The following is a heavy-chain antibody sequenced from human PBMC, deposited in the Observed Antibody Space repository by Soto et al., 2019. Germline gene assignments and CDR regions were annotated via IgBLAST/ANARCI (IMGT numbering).Heavy chain of an antibody. V-gene: IGHV3-23*01. J-gene: IGHJ4*02. Sequence: EVQLLESGGGLVQPGGSLRLSCAASGFTFSSYAMSWVRQAPGKGLDWVSAISGSGGSTYYEDSAKGRFTISRDNSKNTLYLQMNSLRAEDTAVYYSLKDYAYHYEGSGYSLDCWGQGTLVTFAA. CDR3: LKDYAYHYEGSGYSLDC. CDR2: ISGSGGST. CDR1: GFTFSSYA. D-gene: IGHD3-22*01.